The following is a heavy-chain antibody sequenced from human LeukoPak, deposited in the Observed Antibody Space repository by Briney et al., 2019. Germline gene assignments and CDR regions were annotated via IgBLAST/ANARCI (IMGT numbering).Heavy chain of an antibody. CDR1: GGSFSGYY. CDR3: ARGRSNRDF. J-gene: IGHJ4*02. Sequence: PSETLSLTCAVYGGSFSGYYWSWIRQPRGKGLEWIGEINHSGSTNYNPSLKSRVTISVDASIKQFSLKLTSVTAADTAVYYCARGRSNRDFWGQGTLVTVSS. CDR2: INHSGST. V-gene: IGHV4-34*01.